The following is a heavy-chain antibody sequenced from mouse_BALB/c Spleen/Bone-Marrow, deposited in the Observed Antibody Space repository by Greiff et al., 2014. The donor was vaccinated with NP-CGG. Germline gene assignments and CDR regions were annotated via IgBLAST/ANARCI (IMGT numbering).Heavy chain of an antibody. J-gene: IGHJ4*01. CDR1: GYSFTGYY. V-gene: IGHV1S34*01. D-gene: IGHD2-4*01. Sequence: LVRTGASVKISCKAPGYSFTGYYMRWVKQSHGKSLEWIGYISCYNGATSYNQKFKGKATFTVDTSSSTAYMQFNSLTSEDSAVYYCARGNYDEMDYWGQGTSVTVSS. CDR2: ISCYNGAT. CDR3: ARGNYDEMDY.